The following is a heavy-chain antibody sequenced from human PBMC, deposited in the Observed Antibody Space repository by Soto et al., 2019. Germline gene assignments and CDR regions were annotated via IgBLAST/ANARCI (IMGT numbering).Heavy chain of an antibody. CDR2: ISSSSSTI. CDR1: GFTFSSYS. V-gene: IGHV3-48*01. D-gene: IGHD6-19*01. CDR3: ARDGGQWLNWFDP. Sequence: EVQLEESGGGLVQPGGSLRLSCAACGFTFSSYSMNWVRQAPGKGLEWVSYISSSSSTIYYADSVKGRFTISRDNAKNSLYLQMNSLRAEDTAVYYCARDGGQWLNWFDPWGQGTLVTVSS. J-gene: IGHJ5*02.